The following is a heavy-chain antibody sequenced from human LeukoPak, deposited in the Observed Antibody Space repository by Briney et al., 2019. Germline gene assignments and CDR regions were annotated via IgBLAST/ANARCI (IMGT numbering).Heavy chain of an antibody. V-gene: IGHV4-34*01. J-gene: IGHJ4*02. CDR2: INHSGST. CDR1: GGSFSGYY. CDR3: ARHGRSDVLITGTTFDY. D-gene: IGHD1-20*01. Sequence: PSETLSLTCAVYGGSFSGYYWSWIRQPPGKGLEWIGKINHSGSTNYNPSLKSRVTISVDTSKNQFSLKLSSVTAADTAVYYCARHGRSDVLITGTTFDYWGQGTLVTVSS.